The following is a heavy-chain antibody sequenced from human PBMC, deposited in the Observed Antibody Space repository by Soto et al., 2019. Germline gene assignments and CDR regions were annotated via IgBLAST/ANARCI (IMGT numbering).Heavy chain of an antibody. CDR1: GITFRSRA. CDR3: ASGSSDSHPGSRIFDL. D-gene: IGHD3-10*01. V-gene: IGHV3-23*01. CDR2: TTDTDADR. Sequence: PGGSVRLSCVASGITFRSRAMSWDPQSPGEGLEWGSTTTDTDADRKNADSVRGRFTISRDTSKNPLYLQMCSLRAEASAVYFFASGSSDSHPGSRIFDLWGRGTRVTVSS. J-gene: IGHJ4*02.